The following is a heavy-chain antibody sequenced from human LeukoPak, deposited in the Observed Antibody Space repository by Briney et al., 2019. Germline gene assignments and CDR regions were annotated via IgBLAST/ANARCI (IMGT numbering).Heavy chain of an antibody. CDR1: GFTFSSYS. V-gene: IGHV3-21*04. J-gene: IGHJ3*02. D-gene: IGHD4-23*01. CDR2: ISSSSSYI. CDR3: AKDRRYGGNSYAFDI. Sequence: GGSLRLSCAASGFTFSSYSMNWVRQAPGKGLEWVSSISSSSSYIYYADSVKGRFTISRDNSKNTLYLQMNSLRAEDTAVYYCAKDRRYGGNSYAFDIWGQGTMVTVSS.